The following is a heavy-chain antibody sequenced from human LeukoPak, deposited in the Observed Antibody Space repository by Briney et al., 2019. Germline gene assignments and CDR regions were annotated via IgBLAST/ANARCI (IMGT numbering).Heavy chain of an antibody. CDR2: YEPEDGET. V-gene: IGHV1-24*01. Sequence: ASVKVPCKSSGYTLSVLPIHWVRQAPGKGLECMGGYEPEDGETFYTQEFQGRVTMTEDISTDTAYMELSSLRSDDTAMYYCATRTVPTAIHSAFDIWGQGTMVTVSS. D-gene: IGHD2-2*02. CDR3: ATRTVPTAIHSAFDI. CDR1: GYTLSVLP. J-gene: IGHJ3*02.